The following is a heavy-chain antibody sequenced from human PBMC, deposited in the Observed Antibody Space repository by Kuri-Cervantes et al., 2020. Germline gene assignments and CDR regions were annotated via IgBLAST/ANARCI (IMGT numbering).Heavy chain of an antibody. J-gene: IGHJ4*02. CDR3: AKRPSWDIVVVLWGTRQRYFDY. Sequence: GESLKTPCAASGFTFSSYGIHWVRQAPGKGLEWVAVIWYDGSNKYYADSVKGRFTISRDNSKNKLYLQRNSLRAQDTAVNYCAKRPSWDIVVVLWGTRQRYFDYWGQGTLVTVSS. V-gene: IGHV3-33*06. CDR2: IWYDGSNK. CDR1: GFTFSSYG. D-gene: IGHD2-2*01.